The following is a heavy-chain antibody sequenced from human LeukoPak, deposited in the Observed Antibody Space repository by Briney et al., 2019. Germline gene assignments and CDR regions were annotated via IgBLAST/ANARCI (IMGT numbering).Heavy chain of an antibody. D-gene: IGHD1-1*01. Sequence: GGPLRLSCEASGFTFSTSALLWFRQAPGEGLDWVSSISASGLNTYYAESLRGRFTISRDNSKDTLSLQIHSLRVDDTAVYFCAKEASGPWPGRGSSHWGQGTLVTVSS. CDR3: AKEASGPWPGRGSSH. J-gene: IGHJ4*02. CDR1: GFTFSTSA. CDR2: ISASGLNT. V-gene: IGHV3-23*01.